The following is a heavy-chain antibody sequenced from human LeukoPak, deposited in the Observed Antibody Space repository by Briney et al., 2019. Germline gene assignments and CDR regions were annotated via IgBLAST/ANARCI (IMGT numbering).Heavy chain of an antibody. D-gene: IGHD4-11*01. CDR1: GGTFSSYA. CDR3: ARDTVTRNYYYYYGMDV. Sequence: SVKVSCKASGGTFSSYAISWVRQAPGQGLEWMGRIIPILGIANYAQKFQGRVTITADKSTSTAYMELSSLRSKDTAVYYCARDTVTRNYYYYYGMDVWGQGTTVTVSS. J-gene: IGHJ6*02. V-gene: IGHV1-69*04. CDR2: IIPILGIA.